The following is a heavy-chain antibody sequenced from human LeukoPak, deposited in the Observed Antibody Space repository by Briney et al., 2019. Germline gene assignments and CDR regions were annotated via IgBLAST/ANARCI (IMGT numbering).Heavy chain of an antibody. J-gene: IGHJ4*02. CDR2: INHSGST. CDR3: ARLSRGSSAGFDY. D-gene: IGHD6-6*01. V-gene: IGHV4-34*01. CDR1: GGSFSGYY. Sequence: PSETLSLTCAVYGGSFSGYYWSWIRQPPGKGLEWIGEINHSGSTNYNPSLKSRVTISVDSSKNQFSLKVNSVTAADTAVYFCARLSRGSSAGFDYWGQGILVTVSS.